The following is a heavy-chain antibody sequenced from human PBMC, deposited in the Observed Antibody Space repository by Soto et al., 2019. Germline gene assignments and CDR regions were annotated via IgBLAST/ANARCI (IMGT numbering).Heavy chain of an antibody. CDR2: IKQDGSEK. D-gene: IGHD3-9*01. J-gene: IGHJ6*03. CDR1: GFTFSSYW. CDR3: AREGRKLRYFDWLPWGEYYYYYYYMDV. V-gene: IGHV3-7*01. Sequence: PGGSLRLSCAASGFTFSSYWMSWVRQAPGKGLEWVANIKQDGSEKYYVDSVKGRFTISRDNAKNSLYLQMNSLRAEDTAVYYCAREGRKLRYFDWLPWGEYYYYYYYMDVWGKGTTVTVSS.